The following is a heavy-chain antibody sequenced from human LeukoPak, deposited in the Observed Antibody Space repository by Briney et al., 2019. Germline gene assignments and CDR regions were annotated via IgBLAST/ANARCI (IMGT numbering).Heavy chain of an antibody. CDR2: IIPIFGTA. V-gene: IGHV1-69*13. J-gene: IGHJ3*02. Sequence: ASVKVSCKASGGTFSSYAISWVRQAPGQGLEWMGGIIPIFGTANYAQKFQGRVTITADESTSTAYMELSSLRSEDTAVYYCASGRTGSDAFDIWGQGTMVTVSS. CDR3: ASGRTGSDAFDI. D-gene: IGHD1-26*01. CDR1: GGTFSSYA.